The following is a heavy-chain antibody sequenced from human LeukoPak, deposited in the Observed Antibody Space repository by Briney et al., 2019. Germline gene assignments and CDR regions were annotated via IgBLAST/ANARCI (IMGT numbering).Heavy chain of an antibody. Sequence: GGSLRLSCAASGFTFSTYGMHWVRQAPGKGLEWVAVIWYDGSNKYYADSVKGLFTLSRDNSNNTLYLQMNSLRAEDTAVYYCAKANGGNNARFDYWGQGTLVTVSS. J-gene: IGHJ4*02. CDR1: GFTFSTYG. CDR2: IWYDGSNK. CDR3: AKANGGNNARFDY. V-gene: IGHV3-33*06. D-gene: IGHD4-23*01.